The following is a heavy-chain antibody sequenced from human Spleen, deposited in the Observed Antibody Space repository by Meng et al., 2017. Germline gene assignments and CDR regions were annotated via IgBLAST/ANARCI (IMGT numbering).Heavy chain of an antibody. CDR3: ARVRSSSWANFHYFDY. J-gene: IGHJ4*02. CDR1: GGSFSDYY. D-gene: IGHD6-13*01. Sequence: GSLTLSCAVYGGSFSDYYWSWIRQPPGKGLEWIGEINHSGSTNYNPSLKSRVTISVDTSKNQFSLNLSSVTAADTAVYYCARVRSSSWANFHYFDYWGQGTLVTVSS. V-gene: IGHV4-34*01. CDR2: INHSGST.